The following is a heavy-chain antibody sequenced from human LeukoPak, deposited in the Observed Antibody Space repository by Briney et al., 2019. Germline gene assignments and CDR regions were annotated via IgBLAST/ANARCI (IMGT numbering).Heavy chain of an antibody. V-gene: IGHV4-4*02. CDR3: ARVVRPDAFDI. J-gene: IGHJ3*02. D-gene: IGHD2-2*01. CDR2: IYHSGST. Sequence: SGTLSLTCAVSGGSIRNNNWWSWVRQPPGKGLEWIGEIYHSGSTNYNPSLKSRVTISVDKSKNQFSLKLSSVTAADTAVYYCARVVRPDAFDIWGQGTMVTVSS. CDR1: GGSIRNNNW.